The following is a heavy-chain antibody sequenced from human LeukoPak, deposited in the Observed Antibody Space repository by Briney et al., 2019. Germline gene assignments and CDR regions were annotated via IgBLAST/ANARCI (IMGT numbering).Heavy chain of an antibody. CDR2: INPNSGGT. CDR3: ATLLGIAAAGTDY. Sequence: GASVNVSCKASGYTFTGYYMHWVRQAPGPGLEWMGRINPNSGGTNYAQKFQGRVTMTKDTSISTAYMELSRLRSDDTAVYYCATLLGIAAAGTDYWGQGTLVTVSS. D-gene: IGHD6-13*01. CDR1: GYTFTGYY. V-gene: IGHV1-2*06. J-gene: IGHJ4*02.